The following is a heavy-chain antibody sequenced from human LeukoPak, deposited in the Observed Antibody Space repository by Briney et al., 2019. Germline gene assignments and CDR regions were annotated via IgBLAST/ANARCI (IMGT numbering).Heavy chain of an antibody. CDR1: GGSFSGYY. D-gene: IGHD3-3*01. Sequence: SETLSLTCAVYGGSFSGYYWTWIRRPPGKGLEWIGNTFHDGNTRYNPSLKGRVTISVDRSKNDFSLNLSSVTAADTAVYYCARDLRIGVDSPNRFDPWGQGTLVTVSS. CDR2: TFHDGNT. V-gene: IGHV4-34*12. J-gene: IGHJ5*02. CDR3: ARDLRIGVDSPNRFDP.